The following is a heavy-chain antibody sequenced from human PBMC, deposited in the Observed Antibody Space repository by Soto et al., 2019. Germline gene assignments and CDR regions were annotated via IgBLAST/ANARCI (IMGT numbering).Heavy chain of an antibody. V-gene: IGHV5-10-1*01. Sequence: SLKISCTGSGFSFANYWINWVRQMPGKGLEWMGRIDPSESYSNYSPSFQGHVTISADKSINTAYLQWSSLKASDTAMDDGWGGGFGIDGWGQGTRVTVYS. CDR2: IDPSESYS. D-gene: IGHD3-16*01. CDR1: GFSFANYW. J-gene: IGHJ6*02. CDR3: WGGGFGIDG.